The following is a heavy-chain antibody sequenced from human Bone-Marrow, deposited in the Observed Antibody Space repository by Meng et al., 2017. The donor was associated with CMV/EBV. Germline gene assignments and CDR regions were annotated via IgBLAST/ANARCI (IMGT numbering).Heavy chain of an antibody. CDR1: GGSISSSGYL. CDR2: IYYSGST. CDR3: ARARIYCSSTSCYDPYYYYGMDV. Sequence: SETLSLTCTVSGGSISSSGYLWGWIRQPPGKGLEWIGSIYYSGSTYYNPSLKSRVTISVDTSKNQFSLKLSSVTAADTAVYYCARARIYCSSTSCYDPYYYYGMDVWGQGTTVTVSS. D-gene: IGHD2-2*01. J-gene: IGHJ6*02. V-gene: IGHV4-39*01.